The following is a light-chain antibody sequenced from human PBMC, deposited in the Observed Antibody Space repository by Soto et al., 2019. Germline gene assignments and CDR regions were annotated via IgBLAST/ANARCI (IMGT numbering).Light chain of an antibody. J-gene: IGLJ1*01. CDR3: SSYTSSNTYV. V-gene: IGLV2-14*01. Sequence: QSALTQPASVSGSPGQSITISCTGTSSDVGGYNYVSWYQQHPGKAPKLMIYDVSSRPSGVSDRFSGSKSGNTASLTISGLQAEDEADYYCSSYTSSNTYVFGTGTKVTVL. CDR2: DVS. CDR1: SSDVGGYNY.